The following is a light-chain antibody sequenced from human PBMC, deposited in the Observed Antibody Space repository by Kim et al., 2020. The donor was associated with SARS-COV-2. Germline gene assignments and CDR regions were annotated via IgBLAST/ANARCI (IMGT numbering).Light chain of an antibody. J-gene: IGLJ1*01. CDR2: NNY. CDR3: AAWDDSLIGFV. CDR1: SSNIGLNS. V-gene: IGLV1-44*01. Sequence: ELTQPPSASGTPGQRVTISCSGSSSNIGLNSVSWYQQVPGTAPKLLIYNNYQSPSGVPDRFSGSRSGTSASLAISGLRSEDEAEYFCAAWDDSLIGFVFGSGTKVTVL.